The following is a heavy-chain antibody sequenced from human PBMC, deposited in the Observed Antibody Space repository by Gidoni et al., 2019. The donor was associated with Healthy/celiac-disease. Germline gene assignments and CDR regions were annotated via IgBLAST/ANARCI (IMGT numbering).Heavy chain of an antibody. CDR1: GFNFSSYS. J-gene: IGHJ6*02. CDR2: ISSSSSYI. CDR3: ARGDLEEGYYYYGMDV. Sequence: EVQLVESGGGLVKPGGYLRLSCAASGFNFSSYSMNWVRQAPGKGLGWVSSISSSSSYIYYADSVKGRFTISRDNAKNSLYLQMNSLRAEDTAVYYCARGDLEEGYYYYGMDVWGQGTTVTVSS. V-gene: IGHV3-21*01.